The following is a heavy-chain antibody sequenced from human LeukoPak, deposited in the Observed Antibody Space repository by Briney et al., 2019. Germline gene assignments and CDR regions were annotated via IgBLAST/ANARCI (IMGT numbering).Heavy chain of an antibody. D-gene: IGHD6-19*01. Sequence: ASVKVSCTASGYTFTSYGISWVRQAPGQGLEWMGWISAYNGNTNYAQKLQGRVTMTTDTSTSTAYMELRSLRSDDTAVYYCARVPKYSSGWYNYFDYWGQGTLVTVSS. J-gene: IGHJ4*02. CDR3: ARVPKYSSGWYNYFDY. CDR2: ISAYNGNT. V-gene: IGHV1-18*01. CDR1: GYTFTSYG.